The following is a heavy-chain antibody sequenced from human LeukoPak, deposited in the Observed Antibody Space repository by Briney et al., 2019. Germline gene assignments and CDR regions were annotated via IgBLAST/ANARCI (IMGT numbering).Heavy chain of an antibody. J-gene: IGHJ4*02. D-gene: IGHD3-10*01. V-gene: IGHV1-8*01. CDR2: MNPNSGNT. Sequence: ASVKVSCKASGYTFTSYDINWVRQATGQGLEWMGWMNPNSGNTGYAQKFQGRVTMTRDTSVSTAYMELSRLRSDDTAVYYCARNRYGSGSYLEDYWGQGTLVTVSS. CDR1: GYTFTSYD. CDR3: ARNRYGSGSYLEDY.